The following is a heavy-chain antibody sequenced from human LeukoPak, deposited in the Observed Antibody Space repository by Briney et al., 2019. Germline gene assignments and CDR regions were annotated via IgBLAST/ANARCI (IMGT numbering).Heavy chain of an antibody. J-gene: IGHJ4*02. Sequence: KPSETLSLTCTVSGGSISSYYWSWIRQPPGKGLEWIGEIYHSGSTNYNPSLKSRVTISVDKSKNQFSLKLSSVTAADTAVYYCARVGGYCSSTSCYQSASPIDYWGQGTLVTVSS. CDR3: ARVGGYCSSTSCYQSASPIDY. V-gene: IGHV4-59*12. CDR1: GGSISSYY. CDR2: IYHSGST. D-gene: IGHD2-2*01.